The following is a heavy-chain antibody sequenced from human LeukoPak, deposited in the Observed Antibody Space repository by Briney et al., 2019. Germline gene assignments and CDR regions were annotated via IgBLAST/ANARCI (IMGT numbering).Heavy chain of an antibody. J-gene: IGHJ4*02. CDR2: MSTSGST. CDR1: GGSISSGSYY. V-gene: IGHV4-61*02. D-gene: IGHD5-18*01. Sequence: SQTLSLTCTVSGGSISSGSYYWSWIRQPAGKGLEWIGRMSTSGSTNYNPSLKSRVTISVDTSKNQFSLKLSSVTAADTAVYYCAREGGYSYGDAPLHFDYWGQGALVTVSS. CDR3: AREGGYSYGDAPLHFDY.